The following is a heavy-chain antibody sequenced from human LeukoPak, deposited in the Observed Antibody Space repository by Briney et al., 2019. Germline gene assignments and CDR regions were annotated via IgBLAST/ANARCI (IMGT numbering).Heavy chain of an antibody. CDR3: ARDYYYDSSGYVDY. CDR1: GGSFSGYY. CDR2: INHSGST. Sequence: SETLSLTCAVYGGSFSGYYWSWIRQPPGKGLEWIGEINHSGSTNYNPSLKSRVTISVDTSKNQFSLKLSSVTAADTAVYYCARDYYYDSSGYVDYWGQGTLVTVSS. V-gene: IGHV4-34*01. J-gene: IGHJ4*02. D-gene: IGHD3-22*01.